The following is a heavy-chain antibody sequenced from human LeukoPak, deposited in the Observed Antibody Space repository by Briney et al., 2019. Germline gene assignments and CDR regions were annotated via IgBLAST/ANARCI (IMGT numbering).Heavy chain of an antibody. J-gene: IGHJ4*02. Sequence: SETLSLTCTFSGVSVISSHWWSWARQPPGKGLEWIGEIYHTGTTNYASSLKSRITMSVDKSKNQFYLKVSSVTAVDTAVYYCATYFYGDYASYYFDIWGRGTPVSVSS. CDR3: ATYFYGDYASYYFDI. CDR1: GVSVISSHW. D-gene: IGHD4-17*01. CDR2: IYHTGTT. V-gene: IGHV4-4*02.